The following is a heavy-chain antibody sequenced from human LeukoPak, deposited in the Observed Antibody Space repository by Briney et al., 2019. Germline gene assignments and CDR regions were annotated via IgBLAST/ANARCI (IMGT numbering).Heavy chain of an antibody. D-gene: IGHD3-22*01. CDR3: ARGSYYYDSRQLDY. CDR1: GFTFSSYG. V-gene: IGHV3-33*01. CDR2: IWYDGSNK. J-gene: IGHJ4*02. Sequence: HSGGSLRLSCAASGFTFSSYGMHWVRQAPGKGLEWVAVIWYDGSNKYYADSVKGRFTISRDNSKNTLYLQMNSLRAEDTAVYYCARGSYYYDSRQLDYWGQGTLVTVSS.